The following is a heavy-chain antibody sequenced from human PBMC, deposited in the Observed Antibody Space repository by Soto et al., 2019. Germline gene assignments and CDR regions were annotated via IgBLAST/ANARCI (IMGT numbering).Heavy chain of an antibody. V-gene: IGHV3-66*01. CDR1: GFTVSSNY. Sequence: EVPLVESGGGLVQPGGSLRLSCAASGFTVSSNYMSWVRQAPGKGLEWVSVIYSGGSTYYADSVKGRFTISRDNSKNTLYLQMNSLRAEDTAVYYCAREIAAAGTRWFDPWGQGTLVTVSS. D-gene: IGHD6-13*01. CDR3: AREIAAAGTRWFDP. J-gene: IGHJ5*02. CDR2: IYSGGST.